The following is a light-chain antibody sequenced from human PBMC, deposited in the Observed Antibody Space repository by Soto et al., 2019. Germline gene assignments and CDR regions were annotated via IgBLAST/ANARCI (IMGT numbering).Light chain of an antibody. V-gene: IGKV1-27*01. CDR1: QGIYNY. CDR2: AAS. CDR3: QKYNSVPFT. Sequence: DIQMTQSPSSLSASVGDTVSITCRASQGIYNYLAWYQKKPGKPPKPLISAASTLHSGVPSRFSGSGSGTEFTLTISSLQPEDVATYYCQKYNSVPFTFGPGTTVDIK. J-gene: IGKJ3*01.